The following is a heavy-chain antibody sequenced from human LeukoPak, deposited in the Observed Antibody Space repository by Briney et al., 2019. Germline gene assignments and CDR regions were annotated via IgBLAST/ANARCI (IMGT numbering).Heavy chain of an antibody. CDR2: ISSSGSTI. D-gene: IGHD3-22*01. CDR1: GVTFSDYY. J-gene: IGHJ4*02. Sequence: PGGSLRLSCAASGVTFSDYYMSCIRQAPGKGLEWGSYISSSGSTIYYADSVRGRFTISRDNAKHSLLLQITSLSAEATAVYYCGRDALTDAYYDRSGYMLGYWGQGNLVPVTS. CDR3: GRDALTDAYYDRSGYMLGY. V-gene: IGHV3-11*01.